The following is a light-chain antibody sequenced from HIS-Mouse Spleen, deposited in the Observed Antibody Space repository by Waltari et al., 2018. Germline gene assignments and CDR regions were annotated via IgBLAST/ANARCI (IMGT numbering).Light chain of an antibody. CDR3: YSTDSSGNHRV. Sequence: SYELTQPPSVSVSPGQTARITCSGDALPKKYAYWYQQKSGQSPVLVIYGDRKRPSGIPERFSGSSSGTMATWTISGAQVEDEADYYCYSTDSSGNHRVFGGGTKLTVL. J-gene: IGLJ3*02. V-gene: IGLV3-10*01. CDR2: GDR. CDR1: ALPKKY.